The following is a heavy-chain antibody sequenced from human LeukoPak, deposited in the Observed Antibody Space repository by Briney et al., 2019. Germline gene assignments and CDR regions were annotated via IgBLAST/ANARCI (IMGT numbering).Heavy chain of an antibody. V-gene: IGHV3-23*03. Sequence: SGGSLRLSCAASGFTFNSYGMSWVRQAPGKGLEWVSVIYSGGSTYYADSVKGRFTISRDNSKNTLYLQMNSLRAEDTAVYYCAKGYYGSGTYGWFDPWGQGTLVTVSS. CDR1: GFTFNSYG. J-gene: IGHJ5*02. CDR2: IYSGGST. CDR3: AKGYYGSGTYGWFDP. D-gene: IGHD3-10*01.